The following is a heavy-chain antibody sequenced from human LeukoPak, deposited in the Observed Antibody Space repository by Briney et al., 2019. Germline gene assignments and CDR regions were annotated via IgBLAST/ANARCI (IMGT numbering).Heavy chain of an antibody. Sequence: SETLSLTCTVSGGSISNYYWSWIRQPPGKGLEWIGGINYSGSTNYNPSLKSRVTISIDTSKNQFSLKLSSVTAADTAVYYCARLDWYYYDSSGYWDDWGQGTLVTVSP. CDR1: GGSISNYY. CDR2: INYSGST. J-gene: IGHJ4*02. CDR3: ARLDWYYYDSSGYWDD. D-gene: IGHD3-22*01. V-gene: IGHV4-59*08.